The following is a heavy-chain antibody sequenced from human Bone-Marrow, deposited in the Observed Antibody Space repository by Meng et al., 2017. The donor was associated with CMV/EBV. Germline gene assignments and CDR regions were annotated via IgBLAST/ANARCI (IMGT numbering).Heavy chain of an antibody. CDR1: GFTLSSYS. Sequence: GESLKISCAASGFTLSSYSMNWVRQAPGKGLEWVSSISSSSYIYYAASVKGRFTISRDNSKNTLYLQMNSLRAEDTAVYYCARGRRGRNYYYGMDVWGQGTTVTVSS. J-gene: IGHJ6*02. D-gene: IGHD2-15*01. CDR2: ISSSSYI. V-gene: IGHV3-21*04. CDR3: ARGRRGRNYYYGMDV.